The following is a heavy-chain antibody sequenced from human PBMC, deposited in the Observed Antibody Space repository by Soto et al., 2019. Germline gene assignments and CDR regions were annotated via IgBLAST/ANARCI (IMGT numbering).Heavy chain of an antibody. Sequence: ASVKVSCKASGYTFTSYAMHWVRQAPGQRLEWMGWINAGNGNTKYSQKFQGRVTITRDTSASTAYMELSSLRSEDTAVYYCARGVVGAAPTNYWGQGTLVTVSS. D-gene: IGHD1-26*01. CDR1: GYTFTSYA. V-gene: IGHV1-3*01. CDR3: ARGVVGAAPTNY. CDR2: INAGNGNT. J-gene: IGHJ4*02.